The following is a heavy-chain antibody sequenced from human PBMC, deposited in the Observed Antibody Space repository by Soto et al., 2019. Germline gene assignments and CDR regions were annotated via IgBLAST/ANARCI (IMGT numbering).Heavy chain of an antibody. V-gene: IGHV1-18*01. CDR3: ARVLLPYFDWLFPFDVAFDI. J-gene: IGHJ3*02. D-gene: IGHD3-9*01. Sequence: GASAKVSCKASGYTFTSYGISWVRQAPGQGLEWMGWISAYNGNTNYAQKLQGRVTMTTDTSTSTAYMELRSLRSDDTAVYYCARVLLPYFDWLFPFDVAFDIWGQGTMVTVSS. CDR2: ISAYNGNT. CDR1: GYTFTSYG.